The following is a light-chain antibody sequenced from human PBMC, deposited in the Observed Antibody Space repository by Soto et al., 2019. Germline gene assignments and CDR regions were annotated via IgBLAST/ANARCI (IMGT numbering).Light chain of an antibody. CDR3: AAGYDSRSAVV. J-gene: IGLJ2*01. V-gene: IGLV1-47*02. CDR2: HNS. Sequence: QSVLTQPPSASGTPGQRVAISCSGSSSNIGGTNAVYWYQQVPGTAPKLLIHHNSMRASGVPDRFSGSKSGTSGSLAISGLQSADEADDYCAAGYDSRSAVVFGGGTKVTVL. CDR1: SSNIGGTNA.